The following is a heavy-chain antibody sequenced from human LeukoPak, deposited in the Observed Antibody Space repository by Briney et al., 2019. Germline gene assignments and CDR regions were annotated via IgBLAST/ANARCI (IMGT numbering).Heavy chain of an antibody. CDR1: GYTFTGYY. D-gene: IGHD6-19*01. CDR2: INPNSGGT. Sequence: ASVTVSCKASGYTFTGYYMHWVRQAPGQGLEWMGWINPNSGGTNYAQKFQGRVTMTRDTSISTAYMELSRLRSDDTAVYYCASSSGWYSNWFDPWGQGTLVTVSS. J-gene: IGHJ5*02. V-gene: IGHV1-2*02. CDR3: ASSSGWYSNWFDP.